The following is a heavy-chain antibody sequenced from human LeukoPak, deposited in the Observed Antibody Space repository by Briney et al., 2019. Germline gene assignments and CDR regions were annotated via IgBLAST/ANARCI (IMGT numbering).Heavy chain of an antibody. V-gene: IGHV5-51*01. CDR2: IYPGDSDT. CDR3: ARHAYQLPHNPDY. D-gene: IGHD2-2*01. Sequence: GESLKISCKGSGYSFTSYWIGWVRQMPGKGLEWMGIIYPGDSDTRYSPSFQGQVTISADKSISTAYPQWSSLKASDTAMYYCARHAYQLPHNPDYWGQGTLVTVSS. CDR1: GYSFTSYW. J-gene: IGHJ4*02.